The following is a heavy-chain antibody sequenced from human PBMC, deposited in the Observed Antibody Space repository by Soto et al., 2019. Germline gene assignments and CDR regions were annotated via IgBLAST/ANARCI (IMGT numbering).Heavy chain of an antibody. CDR3: ARGYSGSYLSADY. Sequence: SETLSLTCTVSGGSISTYYWSWIRQPPGKGLEWIGYIYYTGSTNYNPSLKSRVSMSVDTSKNQFSLKLSSVTAADTAVYYCARGYSGSYLSADYWGQGTLVTVSS. D-gene: IGHD1-26*01. CDR1: GGSISTYY. J-gene: IGHJ4*02. V-gene: IGHV4-59*01. CDR2: IYYTGST.